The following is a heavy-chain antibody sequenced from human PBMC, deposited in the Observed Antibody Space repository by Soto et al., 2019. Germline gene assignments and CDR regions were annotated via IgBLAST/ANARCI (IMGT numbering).Heavy chain of an antibody. CDR2: IIPIFGTA. J-gene: IGHJ5*02. CDR1: GGTFSSYA. CDR3: ARGGGSGWYAGPYNWFDP. Sequence: QVQLVQSGAEVKKPGSSVKVSCKASGGTFSSYAISWVRQAPGQGLEWMGGIIPIFGTANYAQKFQGRVTLTADESTSTAYMELSSLRSEDTAVYYCARGGGSGWYAGPYNWFDPWGQGTLVTVSS. V-gene: IGHV1-69*12. D-gene: IGHD6-19*01.